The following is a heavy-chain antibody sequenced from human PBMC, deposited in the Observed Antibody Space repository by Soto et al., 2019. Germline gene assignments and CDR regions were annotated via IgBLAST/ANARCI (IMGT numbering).Heavy chain of an antibody. V-gene: IGHV1-8*01. CDR3: ARGEILGYCSGGSCSDAFDI. Sequence: GASVKVSCKASGYTFTSYDINWVRQATGQGLEWMGWMNPNSGNTGYAQKFQGRVTMTRNTSISTAYMELSSLRSEDTAVYYGARGEILGYCSGGSCSDAFDIWGQGTMVTVSS. CDR2: MNPNSGNT. CDR1: GYTFTSYD. J-gene: IGHJ3*02. D-gene: IGHD2-15*01.